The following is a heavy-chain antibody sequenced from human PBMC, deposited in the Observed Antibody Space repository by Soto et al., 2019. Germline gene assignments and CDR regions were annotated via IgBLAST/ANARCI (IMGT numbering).Heavy chain of an antibody. J-gene: IGHJ6*02. CDR3: ARDPGFGFGYSYAFAMDV. V-gene: IGHV1-18*01. CDR1: GYTFSNYG. Sequence: QVQLVQSGAEVKKPGASVKVSCKASGYTFSNYGISWVRQGPGQGLEWMGWISGYNGNTHYEEKVQDRIKMTTDTSTSTTYLELRSLRSDDTAVDFCARDPGFGFGYSYAFAMDVWGQGTTVTVS. D-gene: IGHD5-18*01. CDR2: ISGYNGNT.